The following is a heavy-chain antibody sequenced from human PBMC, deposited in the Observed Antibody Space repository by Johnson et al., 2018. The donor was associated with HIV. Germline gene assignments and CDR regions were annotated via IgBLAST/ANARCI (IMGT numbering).Heavy chain of an antibody. V-gene: IGHV3-30*02. J-gene: IGHJ3*02. Sequence: QVQLVESGGGVVQPGGSLRLSCAASGFTFSSYGMHWVRQAPGKGLEWVAFIRYDGSNKYYADSVKGRFTISRDNSKNTLYLQMNTLRPEDTAVYYCARAYSYGVFDIWGQGTMVTVSS. CDR3: ARAYSYGVFDI. CDR1: GFTFSSYG. CDR2: IRYDGSNK. D-gene: IGHD5-18*01.